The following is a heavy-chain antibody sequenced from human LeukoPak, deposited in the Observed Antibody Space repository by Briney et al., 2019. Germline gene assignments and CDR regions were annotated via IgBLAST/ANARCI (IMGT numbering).Heavy chain of an antibody. CDR1: GFTFSSYG. Sequence: GGSLRLSCATSGFTFSSYGMHWVRLAPGKGLEWIAFIRYDGRDQFYADSVRGRFTISRDNSKNTLYLQMNSPRAEDTAVYYCAKRGDRSGWSYYFDYWGQGTLVTVSS. CDR2: IRYDGRDQ. J-gene: IGHJ4*02. V-gene: IGHV3-30*02. CDR3: AKRGDRSGWSYYFDY. D-gene: IGHD6-19*01.